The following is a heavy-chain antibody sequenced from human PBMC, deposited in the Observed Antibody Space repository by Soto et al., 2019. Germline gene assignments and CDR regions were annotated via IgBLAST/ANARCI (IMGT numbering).Heavy chain of an antibody. J-gene: IGHJ6*02. V-gene: IGHV1-46*01. D-gene: IGHD5-12*01. CDR2: INPSGGST. CDR1: GYTFTSYY. CDR3: ARGGYSGPSGYYYYGMDV. Sequence: GALVKVSCKASGYTFTSYYMHWVRQAPGQGLEWMGIINPSGGSTSYAQKFQGRVTMTRDTSTSTVYMELSSLRSEDTAVYYCARGGYSGPSGYYYYGMDVWGQGTTVTSP.